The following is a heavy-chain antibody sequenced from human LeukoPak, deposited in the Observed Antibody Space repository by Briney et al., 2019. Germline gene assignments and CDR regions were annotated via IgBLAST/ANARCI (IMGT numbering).Heavy chain of an antibody. CDR3: AKDHYGFWSGYYIHFDY. V-gene: IGHV3-23*01. J-gene: IGHJ4*02. Sequence: GGSLRLSCAASGFTFSSYAMSWVRQAPGKGLEWVSAISGSGGSTYYADSVKGRFTISRDNSKNTLYLQMNSLRAEDTAVYYCAKDHYGFWSGYYIHFDYWGQGTLSPSPQ. CDR2: ISGSGGST. D-gene: IGHD3-3*01. CDR1: GFTFSSYA.